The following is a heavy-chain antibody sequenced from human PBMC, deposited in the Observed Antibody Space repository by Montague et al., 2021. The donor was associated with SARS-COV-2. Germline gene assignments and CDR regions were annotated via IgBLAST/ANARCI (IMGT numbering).Heavy chain of an antibody. J-gene: IGHJ6*02. CDR1: GFSLSTSGMC. CDR2: IDWDDDK. D-gene: IGHD3-10*01. V-gene: IGHV2-70*11. CDR3: ARTAGTDYTGYYYYAMDV. Sequence: PALVKPTQTLTQTCTFSGFSLSTSGMCVSWIRQPPGKALEWLARIDWDDDKYYSTSLKTRLTISKDTSKNQVVLTMTNMDPVDTATYYCARTAGTDYTGYYYYAMDVWGQGTTVTVSS.